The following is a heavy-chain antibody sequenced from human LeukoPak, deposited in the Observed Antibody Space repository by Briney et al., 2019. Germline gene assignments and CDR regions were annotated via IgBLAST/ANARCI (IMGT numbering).Heavy chain of an antibody. Sequence: ASVKVSRKASGYTFTSYGISWVRQAPGQGLEWMGWISAYNGNTNYAQKLQGRVTMTTDTSTSTAYMELRSLRSDDTAVYYRARGGVGGAMDGYNWFDPWGQGTLVTVSS. CDR2: ISAYNGNT. D-gene: IGHD3-16*01. V-gene: IGHV1-18*01. CDR1: GYTFTSYG. J-gene: IGHJ5*02. CDR3: ARGGVGGAMDGYNWFDP.